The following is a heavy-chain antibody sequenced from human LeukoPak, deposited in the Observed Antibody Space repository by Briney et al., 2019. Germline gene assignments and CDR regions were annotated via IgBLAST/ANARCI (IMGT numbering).Heavy chain of an antibody. CDR1: GFTFSSYA. D-gene: IGHD6-19*01. V-gene: IGHV3-23*01. J-gene: IGHJ4*02. CDR2: ISGSGGGT. CDR3: AKTTTRYSSGRYPAWPVDY. Sequence: GGSPRLSCAASGFTFSSYAVSWVRQAPGKGLEWVSAISGSGGGTYYADSVKGRFTISRDNSKNMVYLQMNSLSTEDTAVYYCAKTTTRYSSGRYPAWPVDYWGQGTLVTVSS.